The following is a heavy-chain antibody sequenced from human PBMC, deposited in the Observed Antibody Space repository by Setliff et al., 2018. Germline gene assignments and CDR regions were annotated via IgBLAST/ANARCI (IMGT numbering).Heavy chain of an antibody. D-gene: IGHD6-13*01. V-gene: IGHV3-48*03. Sequence: GGSLRLSCAASGFTFSTYEMNWVRQAPGKGLEWVSYISSDGRTVFYADSVKGRFTISRDNAKNSLYLQMNSLRADDMAIYYCAREYSSTWVKAWFDPWGQGTLVTVS. CDR3: AREYSSTWVKAWFDP. CDR1: GFTFSTYE. CDR2: ISSDGRTV. J-gene: IGHJ5*02.